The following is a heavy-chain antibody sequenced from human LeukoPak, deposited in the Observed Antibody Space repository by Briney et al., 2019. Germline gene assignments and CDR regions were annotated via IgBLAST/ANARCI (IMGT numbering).Heavy chain of an antibody. CDR3: ARSTYYDSSGYLPGGMDV. J-gene: IGHJ6*02. D-gene: IGHD3-22*01. V-gene: IGHV3-23*01. Sequence: PGGSLRLSCAASGFTFSSYAMSWVRQAPGKGLEWVSAISGSGGSTYYADSVKGRFTISRDNSKNTLCLQMNSLRAEDTAVYYCARSTYYDSSGYLPGGMDVWGQGTTVTVSS. CDR1: GFTFSSYA. CDR2: ISGSGGST.